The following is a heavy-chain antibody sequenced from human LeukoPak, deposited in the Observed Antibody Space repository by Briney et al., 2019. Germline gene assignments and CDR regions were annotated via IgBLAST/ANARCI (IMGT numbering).Heavy chain of an antibody. J-gene: IGHJ4*02. CDR2: ISAYNGNT. Sequence: GASVKVSCKASGYTFTSYGISWVRQAPGQGLEWMGWISAYNGNTNYAQKLQGRVTMTTDTSTSTAYMELRSLRSDDTAVYYCARDRIMITFGGVIVQTFDYWGQGTLVTVSS. V-gene: IGHV1-18*01. D-gene: IGHD3-16*02. CDR1: GYTFTSYG. CDR3: ARDRIMITFGGVIVQTFDY.